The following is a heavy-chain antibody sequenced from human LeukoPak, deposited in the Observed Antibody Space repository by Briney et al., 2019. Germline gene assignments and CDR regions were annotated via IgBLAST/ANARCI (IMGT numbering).Heavy chain of an antibody. D-gene: IGHD5-12*01. CDR3: ARVDIQYYYYYMDV. CDR2: INTDGSST. J-gene: IGHJ6*03. Sequence: GGSLRLSCAASGFTFSSYAMHWVRQAPGKGLVWVSRINTDGSSTSYADSVKGRFTISRDNAKNTLYLQMNSLRAEDTAVYYCARVDIQYYYYYMDVWGKGTTVTVSS. V-gene: IGHV3-74*01. CDR1: GFTFSSYA.